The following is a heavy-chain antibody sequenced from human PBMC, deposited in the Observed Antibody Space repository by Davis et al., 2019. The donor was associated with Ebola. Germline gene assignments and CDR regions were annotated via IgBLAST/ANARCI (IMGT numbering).Heavy chain of an antibody. CDR3: AREPIVVVVAATEPYYYYGMDV. V-gene: IGHV1-46*01. Sequence: ASVKVSCKASGYTFTSYYMHWVRQAPGQGLEWMGIINPSGGNTSYAQKFQGRVTMTRDTSTSTVYMELSSLRSEDTAVYYCAREPIVVVVAATEPYYYYGMDVWGKGTTVTVSS. J-gene: IGHJ6*04. CDR2: INPSGGNT. D-gene: IGHD2-15*01. CDR1: GYTFTSYY.